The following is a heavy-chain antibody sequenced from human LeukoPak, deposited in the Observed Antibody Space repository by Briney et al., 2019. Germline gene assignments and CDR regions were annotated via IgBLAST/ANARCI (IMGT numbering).Heavy chain of an antibody. V-gene: IGHV3-74*01. CDR1: GFTFTNYW. CDR2: IKGAGIST. D-gene: IGHD2-21*02. CDR3: ATGLPSAYEI. J-gene: IGHJ3*02. Sequence: QPGGSLRLSCAASGFTFTNYWMHWGREAPGKGVVFVSLIKGAGISTIYADSVNGRFTISRDNAIKTLYLQMNSLRAEDTAVYYCATGLPSAYEIWGQGTMVTVSS.